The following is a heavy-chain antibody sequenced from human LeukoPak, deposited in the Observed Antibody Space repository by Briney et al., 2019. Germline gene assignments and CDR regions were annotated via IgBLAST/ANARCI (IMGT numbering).Heavy chain of an antibody. CDR3: AKGGYSYGYDDWFDP. Sequence: GRSLRLSCAASGFTFSSYAMSWVRQAPGKGLEWVSAISGSGGSTYYADSVRGRFTISRDNSKNTLYLQMNSLRAEDTAVYYCAKGGYSYGYDDWFDPWGQGTLVTVSS. V-gene: IGHV3-23*01. D-gene: IGHD5-18*01. CDR1: GFTFSSYA. J-gene: IGHJ5*02. CDR2: ISGSGGST.